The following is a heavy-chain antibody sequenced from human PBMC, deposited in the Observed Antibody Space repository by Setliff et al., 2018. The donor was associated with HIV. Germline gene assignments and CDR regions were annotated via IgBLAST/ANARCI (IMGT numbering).Heavy chain of an antibody. D-gene: IGHD2-15*01. Sequence: SLRLSCAASGFTFSNYVMEWVRQAPGKGLEWVAVISYDGNNKYYADSVEGRFTISRDNSENTLHLQKNSLRDEDTAVYYCARGDSVVVKTYPDYWGQGTLVTVSS. J-gene: IGHJ4*02. CDR3: ARGDSVVVKTYPDY. CDR2: ISYDGNNK. V-gene: IGHV3-30-3*01. CDR1: GFTFSNYV.